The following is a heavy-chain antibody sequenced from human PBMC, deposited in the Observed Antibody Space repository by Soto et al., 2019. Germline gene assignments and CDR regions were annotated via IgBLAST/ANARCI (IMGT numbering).Heavy chain of an antibody. V-gene: IGHV1-18*01. CDR2: ISTYNGDT. J-gene: IGHJ6*02. CDR3: ARQGSWPYYYYGLDV. D-gene: IGHD1-26*01. Sequence: QVQLVQSGPEVRKPGASVKVSCEASGYTFTTSGISWVRQVPAQGLEWMGWISTYNGDTNSAQNFQGRVLMTADTSTGTAYMELMSLKSDDTAVYYCARQGSWPYYYYGLDVWGQGTIVTVSS. CDR1: GYTFTTSG.